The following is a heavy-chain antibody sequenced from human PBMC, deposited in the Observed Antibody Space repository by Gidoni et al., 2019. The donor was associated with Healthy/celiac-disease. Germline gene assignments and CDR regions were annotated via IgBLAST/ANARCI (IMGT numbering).Heavy chain of an antibody. V-gene: IGHV4-34*01. CDR2: INHSGST. D-gene: IGHD1-26*01. Sequence: QVQLQQWGAGLLKPSETLSLTCAVYGGSFRGYYWSWIRQPPGKGLEWIGEINHSGSTNYNPSLKSRVTISVDTAKNQFSLKLSSVTAADTAVYYCARRAWGNDAFDIWGQGTMVTVSS. J-gene: IGHJ3*02. CDR3: ARRAWGNDAFDI. CDR1: GGSFRGYY.